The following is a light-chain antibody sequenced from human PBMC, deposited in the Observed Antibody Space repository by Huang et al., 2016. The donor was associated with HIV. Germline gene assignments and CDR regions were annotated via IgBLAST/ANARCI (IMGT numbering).Light chain of an antibody. CDR1: QSVSSY. J-gene: IGKJ1*01. CDR3: QQRSNWGWT. V-gene: IGKV3-11*01. CDR2: DAS. Sequence: EIVLTQSPATLSLSPGERATLSCRASQSVSSYLTWYQQKPGQAPRLLLYDASNRATGIPARFSGSGSGTDFTLTISSLEPEDFAVYYCQQRSNWGWTFGQGTKVEIK.